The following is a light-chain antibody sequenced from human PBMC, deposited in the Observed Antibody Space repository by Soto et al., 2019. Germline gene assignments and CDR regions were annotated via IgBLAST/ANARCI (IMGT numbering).Light chain of an antibody. CDR3: QQYKSYWT. Sequence: AIQLTQSPSSLSASVGDSVTITCRASQGIRDDLAWFQQSPGKAPKVLIYATANLQSGVPSRFSGSGSGTDFTLTISSLQPEDFATYYCQQYKSYWTFGQGTKVEIK. CDR2: ATA. J-gene: IGKJ1*01. V-gene: IGKV1-6*01. CDR1: QGIRDD.